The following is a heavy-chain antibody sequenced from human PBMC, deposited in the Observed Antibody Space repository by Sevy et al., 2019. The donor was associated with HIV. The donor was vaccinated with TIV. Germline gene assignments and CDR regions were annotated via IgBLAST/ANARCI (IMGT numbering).Heavy chain of an antibody. J-gene: IGHJ6*02. D-gene: IGHD2-15*01. Sequence: ASVKVSCKASGYTFTSYGISWVRQAPGEGLEWMGWISTYNGNTNYAQNFQGRVTMTTDTSTSTANMELKSLRSDDTAVYHCARLAYCSGGSCSGDYYYYYAMDVWGQGTTVTVSS. V-gene: IGHV1-18*01. CDR2: ISTYNGNT. CDR1: GYTFTSYG. CDR3: ARLAYCSGGSCSGDYYYYYAMDV.